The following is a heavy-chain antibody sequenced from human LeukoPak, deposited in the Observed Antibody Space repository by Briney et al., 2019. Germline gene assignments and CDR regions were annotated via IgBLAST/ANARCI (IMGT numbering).Heavy chain of an antibody. V-gene: IGHV3-7*04. CDR1: GFTFSSYW. CDR3: AMDSSWLPLKFDY. Sequence: GGSLRLSCAGSGFTFSSYWMSWVRQAPGKGLEWVANIKEDGSEKYYVDSVKGRFTISRDNSKNTLYLQMNSLRAEDTAVYYCAMDSSWLPLKFDYWGQGTLVTVST. J-gene: IGHJ4*02. CDR2: IKEDGSEK. D-gene: IGHD5-24*01.